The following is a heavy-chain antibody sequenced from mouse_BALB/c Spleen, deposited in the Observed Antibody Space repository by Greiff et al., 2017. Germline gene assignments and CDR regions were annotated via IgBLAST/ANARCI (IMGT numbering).Heavy chain of an antibody. Sequence: VQLKESGPELMKPGASVKISCKASGYSFTSYYMHWVKQSHGKSLEWIGYIDPFNGGTSYNQKFKGKATLTVDKSSSTAYMHLSSLTSEDSAVYYCARSMPKEGFAYWGQGTLVTDSA. D-gene: IGHD2-3*01. V-gene: IGHV1S135*01. CDR2: IDPFNGGT. J-gene: IGHJ3*01. CDR3: ARSMPKEGFAY. CDR1: GYSFTSYY.